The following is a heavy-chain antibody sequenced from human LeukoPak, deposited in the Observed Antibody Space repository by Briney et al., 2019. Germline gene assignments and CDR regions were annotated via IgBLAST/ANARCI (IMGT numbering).Heavy chain of an antibody. D-gene: IGHD2-2*01. CDR1: GFTFDDYG. J-gene: IGHJ4*02. Sequence: GGSLRLSCAASGFTFDDYGMSWVRQAPGKGLEWGSGINGNGGSTGYADSVKGRFTFSRDNAKNSLYLQMNSLRAEDTALYHCARGGEDSAATLFDYWGQGTLVTVSS. V-gene: IGHV3-20*01. CDR2: INGNGGST. CDR3: ARGGEDSAATLFDY.